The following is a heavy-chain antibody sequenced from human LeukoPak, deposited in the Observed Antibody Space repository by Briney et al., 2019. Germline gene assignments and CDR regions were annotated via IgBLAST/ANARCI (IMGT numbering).Heavy chain of an antibody. D-gene: IGHD1-26*01. V-gene: IGHV3-23*01. CDR2: ISGDGRST. J-gene: IGHJ4*02. Sequence: GSLRLSCAASGFTFSTYAMSWVRQAPGKGLEWVSAISGDGRSTYFADSVKGRFTVSRDNSKNTLSLQMNSLTAEDAAVYYCAKLETGTYYGLLDYWGQGTLVTVSS. CDR1: GFTFSTYA. CDR3: AKLETGTYYGLLDY.